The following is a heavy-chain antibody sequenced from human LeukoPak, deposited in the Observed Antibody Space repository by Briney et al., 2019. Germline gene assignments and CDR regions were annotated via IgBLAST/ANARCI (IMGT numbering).Heavy chain of an antibody. Sequence: PGGSLRLSCAASGFTFSSYGMHWVRQAPGKGLEWVAFIRYDGSNKYYADSVKGRFTISRDNSKNTLYLQMNSLRAEDTAVYYCARGVQGVSLQSGYWGQGTLVTVSS. CDR1: GFTFSSYG. V-gene: IGHV3-30*02. D-gene: IGHD3-10*01. CDR2: IRYDGSNK. J-gene: IGHJ4*02. CDR3: ARGVQGVSLQSGY.